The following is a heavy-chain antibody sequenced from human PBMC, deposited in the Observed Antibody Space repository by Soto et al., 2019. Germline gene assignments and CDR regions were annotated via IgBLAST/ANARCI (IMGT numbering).Heavy chain of an antibody. CDR1: GGTFSRHA. CDR2: IIPIFGTA. D-gene: IGHD3-22*01. V-gene: IGHV1-69*01. CDR3: ARGWGYDSNDYYYAY. Sequence: QVQLEQSGAEVRKPGSSVKVSCKASGGTFSRHAISWVRQAPGQGLEWMGGIIPIFGTANHAQKFQGRVTIIADESTSTVYMELSSLRSEDTAMYYCARGWGYDSNDYYYAYWGQGTLVIVSS. J-gene: IGHJ4*02.